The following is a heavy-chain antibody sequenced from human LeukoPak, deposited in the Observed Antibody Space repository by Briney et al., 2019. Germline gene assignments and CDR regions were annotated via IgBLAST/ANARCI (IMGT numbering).Heavy chain of an antibody. D-gene: IGHD4-11*01. J-gene: IGHJ6*03. CDR3: AKAHSNSIYYYYMDV. CDR1: GFTSSSYA. Sequence: GGSLRLSCAASGFTSSSYAMTWVRQVPGKGLEWVSSISGSGVSTNYADSVKGRFTISRDNSKNTLNLQMNSLRAEDTAVYYCAKAHSNSIYYYYMDVWGKGTTVTVSS. CDR2: ISGSGVST. V-gene: IGHV3-23*01.